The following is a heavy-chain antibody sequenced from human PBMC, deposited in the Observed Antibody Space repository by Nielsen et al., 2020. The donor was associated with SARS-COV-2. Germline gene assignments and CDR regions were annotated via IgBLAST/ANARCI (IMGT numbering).Heavy chain of an antibody. V-gene: IGHV1-18*01. Sequence: ASVKVSCKASGYTFTSYGISWVRQAPGQGLEWKGWISAYNGNTNYAQKLQGRVTMTTDTSTSTAYMELRSLRSDDTAVYYCARDRHIVVVPAAPELNYYYYGMDVWGQGTTVTVSS. CDR3: ARDRHIVVVPAAPELNYYYYGMDV. CDR2: ISAYNGNT. D-gene: IGHD2-2*01. CDR1: GYTFTSYG. J-gene: IGHJ6*02.